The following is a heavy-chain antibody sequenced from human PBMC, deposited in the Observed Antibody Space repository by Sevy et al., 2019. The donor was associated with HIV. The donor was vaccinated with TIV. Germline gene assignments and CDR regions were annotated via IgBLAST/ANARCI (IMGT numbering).Heavy chain of an antibody. CDR2: ISYDGSNK. J-gene: IGHJ6*02. V-gene: IGHV3-30-3*01. CDR1: GFTFSSYA. Sequence: RHGGSLRLSCAASGFTFSSYAMHWVRQAPGKGLEWVAVISYDGSNKYYADSVKGRFTISRDNSKNTLYLQMNSLRAEDTAVYYCARDLVAAAGTVANYYYYGMDVWGQGTTVTVSS. D-gene: IGHD6-13*01. CDR3: ARDLVAAAGTVANYYYYGMDV.